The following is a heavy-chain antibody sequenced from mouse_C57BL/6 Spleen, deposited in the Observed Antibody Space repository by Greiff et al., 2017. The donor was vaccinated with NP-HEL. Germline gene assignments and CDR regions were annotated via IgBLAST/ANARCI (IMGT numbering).Heavy chain of an antibody. CDR1: SYTFTDYE. CDR2: IDPETGGT. J-gene: IGHJ2*01. V-gene: IGHV1-15*01. Sequence: QVQLQQSGAELVRPGASVTLSCKASSYTFTDYEMHWVKQTPVHGLEWIGAIDPETGGTAYNQKFKGKAILTADKSSSTAYMELRSLTSEDSAVYYCTRWELYFDYWGQGTTLTVSS. D-gene: IGHD4-1*01. CDR3: TRWELYFDY.